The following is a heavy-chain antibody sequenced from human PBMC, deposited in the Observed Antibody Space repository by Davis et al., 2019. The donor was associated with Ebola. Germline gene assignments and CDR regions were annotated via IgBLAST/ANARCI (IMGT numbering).Heavy chain of an antibody. D-gene: IGHD1-20*01. Sequence: GGSLRLSCAASGFTFSSYAMHWVRQAPGKGLEWVAVIWYDGSNKYYADSVKGRITISRDNSKNTLYLQMNSLRAEDTAVYYCARDLTGTNGYYYGMDVWGKGTTVTVSS. CDR3: ARDLTGTNGYYYGMDV. J-gene: IGHJ6*04. CDR1: GFTFSSYA. V-gene: IGHV3-33*08. CDR2: IWYDGSNK.